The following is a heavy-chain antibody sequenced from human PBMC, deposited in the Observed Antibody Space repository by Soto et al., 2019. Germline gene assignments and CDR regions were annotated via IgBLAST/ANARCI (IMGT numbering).Heavy chain of an antibody. CDR2: ISGSGGRT. D-gene: IGHD5-18*01. V-gene: IGHV3-23*01. Sequence: GGSLRLSCAASGFTFSSYGMSWVRQAPGKGLEWVSAISGSGGRTYYADSVKGRFTISRDNSKNTLYLQMNSLRAEDTAVYYCAKENGYRKPYLPFAVYWGQGTMLTVST. CDR3: AKENGYRKPYLPFAVY. CDR1: GFTFSSYG. J-gene: IGHJ4*02.